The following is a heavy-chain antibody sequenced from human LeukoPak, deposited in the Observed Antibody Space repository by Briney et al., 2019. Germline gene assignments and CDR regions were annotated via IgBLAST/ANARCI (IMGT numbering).Heavy chain of an antibody. CDR2: IYYTGSA. J-gene: IGHJ4*02. CDR3: VSRYCSGGTCSFDS. V-gene: IGHV4-61*02. D-gene: IGHD2-15*01. CDR1: GGSISSGNYF. Sequence: PSETLSLTCTVSGGSISSGNYFWSWIRQPAGRGLEWLGRIYYTGSAHYNPSLQSRVTFSVDTSKNQFFVNLSSVTAADTAVYYCVSRYCSGGTCSFDSWGQGILVAVSS.